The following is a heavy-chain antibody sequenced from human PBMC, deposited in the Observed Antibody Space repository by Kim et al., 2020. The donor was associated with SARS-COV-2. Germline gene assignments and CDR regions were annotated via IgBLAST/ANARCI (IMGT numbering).Heavy chain of an antibody. V-gene: IGHV1-69*02. CDR3: ARPSGSYYYYGMDV. Sequence: AQKFQGRVTITADKSTSTAYMELSSLRSEDTAVYYCARPSGSYYYYGMDVWGQGTTVTVSS. D-gene: IGHD1-26*01. J-gene: IGHJ6*02.